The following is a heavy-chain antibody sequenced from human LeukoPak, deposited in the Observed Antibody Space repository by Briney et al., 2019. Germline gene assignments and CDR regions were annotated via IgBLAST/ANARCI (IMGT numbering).Heavy chain of an antibody. CDR3: ARVYVVVPAAIQGSAFDI. CDR2: INHSGST. V-gene: IGHV4-34*01. CDR1: GGSFSGYY. J-gene: IGHJ3*02. D-gene: IGHD2-2*02. Sequence: PSETLSLTCAVYGGSFSGYYWSWIRQPPGKGLEWIGEINHSGSTNYNPSLKSRVTISVDTSKNQFSLKLSSVTAADTAVYYCARVYVVVPAAIQGSAFDIWGQGTMVTVSS.